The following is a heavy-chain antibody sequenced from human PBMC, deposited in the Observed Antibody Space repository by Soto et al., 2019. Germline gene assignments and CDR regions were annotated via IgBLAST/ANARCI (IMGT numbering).Heavy chain of an antibody. V-gene: IGHV1-58*01. J-gene: IGHJ6*02. D-gene: IGHD3-3*01. CDR2: IVVGSGNT. CDR3: AADSRILRGGPIFYYRYGIDV. CDR1: GFTFTSSA. Sequence: SVKVSCKASGFTFTSSAVQWVRQARGQRLEWIGWIVVGSGNTNYAQKFQERVTITRDMSTSTAYMELSSLRSEDTAVYYCAADSRILRGGPIFYYRYGIDVRAQGTTV.